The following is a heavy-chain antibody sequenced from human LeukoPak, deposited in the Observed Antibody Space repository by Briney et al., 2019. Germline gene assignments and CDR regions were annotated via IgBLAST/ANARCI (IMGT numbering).Heavy chain of an antibody. CDR3: ARNIYDSSRYNDY. V-gene: IGHV4-34*01. D-gene: IGHD3-22*01. J-gene: IGHJ4*02. CDR2: INHSGST. CDR1: GGSFSGYY. Sequence: PSETLSLTCAVYGGSFSGYYWSWIRQPPGNGLEWIGEINHSGSTNYNPSLKSRVTISVDTSKNQFSLKLSSVTAADTAVYYCARNIYDSSRYNDYWGQGTLVTVSS.